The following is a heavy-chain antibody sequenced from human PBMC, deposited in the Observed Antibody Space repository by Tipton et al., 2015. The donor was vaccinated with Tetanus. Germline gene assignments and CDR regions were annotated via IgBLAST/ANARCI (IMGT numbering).Heavy chain of an antibody. CDR2: IYYSGST. CDR3: VRRKYSSGSYDYFDF. D-gene: IGHD6-19*01. V-gene: IGHV4-59*01. J-gene: IGHJ4*02. CDR1: GGSISSYY. Sequence: TLSLTCTVSGGSISSYYWSWIRQPPGKGLEWIGYIYYSGSTNYNPSLKSRVTISVDTSKNQFSLKLSSVTAADTAVYYCVRRKYSSGSYDYFDFWGQGILVTVSS.